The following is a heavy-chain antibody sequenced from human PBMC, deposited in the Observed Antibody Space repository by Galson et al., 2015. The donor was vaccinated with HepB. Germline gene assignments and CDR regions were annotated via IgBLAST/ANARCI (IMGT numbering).Heavy chain of an antibody. V-gene: IGHV3-23*01. CDR3: AIGAWTGSMCLAFER. D-gene: IGHD3/OR15-3a*01. CDR2: MSGNGDST. Sequence: SLRLSCAASGFTFSSNAMSWVRQAPGRGLEWVSSMSGNGDSTYYADAVQGRFTISRDNSKNTLFLQLSSLTVEDTAVYFCAIGAWTGSMCLAFERWGQGTLVTVSS. J-gene: IGHJ3*02. CDR1: GFTFSSNA.